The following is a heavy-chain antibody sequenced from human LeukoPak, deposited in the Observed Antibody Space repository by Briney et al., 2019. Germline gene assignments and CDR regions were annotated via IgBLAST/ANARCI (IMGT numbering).Heavy chain of an antibody. J-gene: IGHJ5*02. Sequence: GGSLRLSCAASGFTFNSYAMHWVRQAPGKGLEWVAVISYDGSNKYYADSVKGRFAISRDNSKNTLYLQMNSLRAEDTAVYYCARDPDDFWSGPLSGWFDPWGQGTLVTVSS. CDR3: ARDPDDFWSGPLSGWFDP. CDR2: ISYDGSNK. D-gene: IGHD3-3*01. V-gene: IGHV3-30*09. CDR1: GFTFNSYA.